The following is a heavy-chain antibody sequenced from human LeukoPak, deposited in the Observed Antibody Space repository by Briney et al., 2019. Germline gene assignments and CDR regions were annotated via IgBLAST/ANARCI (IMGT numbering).Heavy chain of an antibody. Sequence: PGGSLRLSCAASGFTFSSYSMNWVRQAPGKGLEWVSYISSSSSTIYYADSVKGRFTISRDNAKNSLYLQMDSLRAEDTAVYYCARDFYGDYGCWDVWGKGTTVTVSS. CDR3: ARDFYGDYGCWDV. D-gene: IGHD4-17*01. CDR2: ISSSSSTI. CDR1: GFTFSSYS. V-gene: IGHV3-48*01. J-gene: IGHJ6*04.